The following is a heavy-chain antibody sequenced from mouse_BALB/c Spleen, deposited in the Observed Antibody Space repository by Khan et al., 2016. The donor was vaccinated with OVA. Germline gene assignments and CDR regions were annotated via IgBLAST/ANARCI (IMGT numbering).Heavy chain of an antibody. J-gene: IGHJ3*01. CDR1: GFTFSSYS. CDR3: ASHLTGSFAY. V-gene: IGHV5-6*01. D-gene: IGHD4-1*01. CDR2: ISSGGDYT. Sequence: EVELVESGGDLVKPRGSLKLSCAASGFTFSSYSMSWVRQTPVKRLEWVATISSGGDYTYYPDSVKGRFTISRDNAKNTLYLQMSSLKSEDTAMYYCASHLTGSFAYWGQGTLVTVSA.